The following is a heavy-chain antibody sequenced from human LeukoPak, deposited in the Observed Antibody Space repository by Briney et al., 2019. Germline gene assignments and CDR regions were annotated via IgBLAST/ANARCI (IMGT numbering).Heavy chain of an antibody. D-gene: IGHD6-13*01. J-gene: IGHJ4*02. CDR1: GYTFTNYY. V-gene: IGHV1-46*01. CDR3: ARDLMYSRTSDY. CDR2: INPSGTST. Sequence: ASVKVSCKTSGYTFTNYYMHWVRHAPGQGLEWLGIINPSGTSTTYAQKFQGRVTLTRDTSTSTAYMELSRLTSDDTAVYYCARDLMYSRTSDYWGQGTLVTVSS.